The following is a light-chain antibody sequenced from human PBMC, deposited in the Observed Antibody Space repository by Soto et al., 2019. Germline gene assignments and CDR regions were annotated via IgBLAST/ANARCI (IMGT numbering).Light chain of an antibody. V-gene: IGKV1-12*01. CDR3: QHTDSFPLIT. J-gene: IGKJ5*01. CDR2: AAS. Sequence: DVQLTQSPSSVSASVGDRVTISCRASQHISDWLGWYQQKPGKAPKLLIYAASSLHSGVPSRFSGSGSGRDFTLTINNLQPEDFATYYCQHTDSFPLITFGQGTRLEIK. CDR1: QHISDW.